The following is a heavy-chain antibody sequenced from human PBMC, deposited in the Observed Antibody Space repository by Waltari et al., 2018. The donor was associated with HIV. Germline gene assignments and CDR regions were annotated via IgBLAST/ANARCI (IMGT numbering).Heavy chain of an antibody. D-gene: IGHD2-8*02. Sequence: EVRLVASGGGSIQPGGSLRLSCAASGFSVRNNYLSWVRQTPGRGLEWVSVVYRGGGTEYADSVRGRFTISRDTSGNTLYLQMHSLRAEDTAVYYCAMTPPAGTGGYPGYFQHWGQGTLVTVSS. J-gene: IGHJ1*01. V-gene: IGHV3-53*01. CDR1: GFSVRNNY. CDR3: AMTPPAGTGGYPGYFQH. CDR2: VYRGGGT.